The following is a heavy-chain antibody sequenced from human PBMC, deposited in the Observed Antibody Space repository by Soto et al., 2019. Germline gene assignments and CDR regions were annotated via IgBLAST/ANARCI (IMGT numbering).Heavy chain of an antibody. Sequence: SVKVSCKASGGTFSSYAISWVRQAPGQGLEWMGGIIPIFGTANYAQKFQGRVTITADESTSTAYMELSSLRSEDTAVYYCARGHYYDSSGYYYFFDYWGQGTLLTVSS. V-gene: IGHV1-69*13. D-gene: IGHD3-22*01. CDR1: GGTFSSYA. J-gene: IGHJ4*02. CDR3: ARGHYYDSSGYYYFFDY. CDR2: IIPIFGTA.